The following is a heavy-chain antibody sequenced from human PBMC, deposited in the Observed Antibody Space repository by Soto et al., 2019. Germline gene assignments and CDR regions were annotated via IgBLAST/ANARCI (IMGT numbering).Heavy chain of an antibody. J-gene: IGHJ1*01. CDR1: GYTFTDYV. V-gene: IGHV1-3*01. Sequence: GASVKVSCKACGYTFTDYVMHWVRQAPGQRLEWMGWINAGNGKTKSSQKFQGRVTITRDTSANTVYMELSSLNSEDTAVYYCAREFPSLSSSWREYFHHWGQGTLVTVSS. D-gene: IGHD6-13*01. CDR3: AREFPSLSSSWREYFHH. CDR2: INAGNGKT.